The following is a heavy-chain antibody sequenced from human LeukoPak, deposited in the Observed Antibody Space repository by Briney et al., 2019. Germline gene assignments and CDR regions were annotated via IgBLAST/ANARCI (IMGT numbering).Heavy chain of an antibody. V-gene: IGHV1-69*04. CDR2: IIPILGIA. Sequence: GASVKVSCKASGGTFSSYAISWVRQAPGQGLEWMGRIIPILGIANYAQKFQGRVTITADKSTSTAYMELSSLRSEDTAVYYCARGPPRSPSQLVDYWGQGTLVTVSS. CDR3: ARGPPRSPSQLVDY. CDR1: GGTFSSYA. J-gene: IGHJ4*02. D-gene: IGHD1-1*01.